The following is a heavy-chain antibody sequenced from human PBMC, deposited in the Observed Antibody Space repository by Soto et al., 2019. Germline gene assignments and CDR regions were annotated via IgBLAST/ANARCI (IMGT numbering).Heavy chain of an antibody. Sequence: QVQLQQWGAGLLKPSETLSLTCAVYGGSFSGYYWSWIRQPPGKGLEWIGEINHRGRTKYNPSLKSRVTRSVAPAKHQRSRKLSSVTAADTAVYYGAGGRPSRPMGVWGQGTTVTVSS. J-gene: IGHJ6*02. CDR3: AGGRPSRPMGV. CDR1: GGSFSGYY. CDR2: INHRGRT. V-gene: IGHV4-34*01.